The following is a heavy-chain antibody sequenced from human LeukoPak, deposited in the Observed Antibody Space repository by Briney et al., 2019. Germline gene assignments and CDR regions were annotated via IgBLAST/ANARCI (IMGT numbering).Heavy chain of an antibody. CDR3: ALSSSWYGGFFDY. J-gene: IGHJ4*02. D-gene: IGHD6-13*01. CDR1: GFTVSNNY. V-gene: IGHV3-66*01. CDR2: IYSGGST. Sequence: GGSLRLSCAASGFTVSNNYMRWVRQAPGKGLEWVSLIYSGGSTYYADSVKGRFIISRDNSKNTLYLQMNSLRAEDTAVYYCALSSSWYGGFFDYWGQGTLVTVSS.